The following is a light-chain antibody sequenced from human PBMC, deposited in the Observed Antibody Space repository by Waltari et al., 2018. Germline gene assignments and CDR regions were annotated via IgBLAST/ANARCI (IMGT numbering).Light chain of an antibody. V-gene: IGLV2-14*01. J-gene: IGLJ3*02. Sequence: QSALTQPTSVSGSPGQSITISCTGTSRDVGFYNYVSWYQQYPGKVPQLLIYDVSYRPSGVSSRFSGSKSGNTASLTISGLQADDEADYYCNSYTGSSSWVFGGGTKLTVL. CDR2: DVS. CDR1: SRDVGFYNY. CDR3: NSYTGSSSWV.